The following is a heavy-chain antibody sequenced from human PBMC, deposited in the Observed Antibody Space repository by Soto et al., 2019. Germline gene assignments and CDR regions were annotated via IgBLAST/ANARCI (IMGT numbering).Heavy chain of an antibody. CDR3: ANQSTAKGAFDI. CDR2: ISADISYT. V-gene: IGHV3-23*01. D-gene: IGHD2-21*02. CDR1: GFDFINNA. J-gene: IGHJ3*02. Sequence: EAQLLESGGGLVQPGGSLRLSCAASGFDFINNAMAWVRQAPGKGLEWVSTISADISYTYYADAVRGRFTVSRDNSKNTVYLQMNSLRADDTAVYYCANQSTAKGAFDIWGQGTMVTVSS.